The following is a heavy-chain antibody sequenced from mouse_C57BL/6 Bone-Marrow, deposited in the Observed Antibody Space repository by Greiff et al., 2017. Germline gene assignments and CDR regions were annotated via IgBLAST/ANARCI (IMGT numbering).Heavy chain of an antibody. CDR1: GYTFTDYY. D-gene: IGHD1-1*01. J-gene: IGHJ1*03. V-gene: IGHV1-26*01. CDR2: INPNNGGT. CDR3: ARSWDYYGSSYWYFDV. Sequence: EVQLQQSGPELVKPGASVTISCKASGYTFTDYYMNWVKQSHGKSLEWIGDINPNNGGTSYNQKFKGKATLTVDKSSSTAYMELRSLTSEDSAVYYCARSWDYYGSSYWYFDVWGTGTTVTVSS.